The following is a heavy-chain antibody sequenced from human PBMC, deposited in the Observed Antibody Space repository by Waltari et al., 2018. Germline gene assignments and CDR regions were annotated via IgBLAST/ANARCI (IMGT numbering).Heavy chain of an antibody. J-gene: IGHJ6*02. V-gene: IGHV1-69*08. CDR2: IIPIFGTA. D-gene: IGHD1-26*01. CDR1: GGTFSSYA. Sequence: QVQLVQSGAEVKKPGSSVKVSCKASGGTFSSYAISWVRQAPGQGLEWMGRIIPIFGTANYAQKFQGRVTITADKSTSTAYMELSSLRSEDTAVYYCVRRGGATSYYYYGMDVWGQGTTVTVSS. CDR3: VRRGGATSYYYYGMDV.